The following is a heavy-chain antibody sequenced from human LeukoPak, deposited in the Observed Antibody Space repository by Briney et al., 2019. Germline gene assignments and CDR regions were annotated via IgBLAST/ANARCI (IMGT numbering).Heavy chain of an antibody. J-gene: IGHJ6*03. D-gene: IGHD6-13*01. CDR1: GYTLTELS. CDR3: ATTRIAAAGTPAKYYYYMDV. V-gene: IGHV1-24*01. CDR2: FDPEDGET. Sequence: ASVKVSCKVSGYTLTELSMHWVRQAPGKGLEWMGGFDPEDGETIYAQKFQGSVTMTEDTSTDTAYMELSSLRSEDTAVYYCATTRIAAAGTPAKYYYYMDVWGKVTTVTVSS.